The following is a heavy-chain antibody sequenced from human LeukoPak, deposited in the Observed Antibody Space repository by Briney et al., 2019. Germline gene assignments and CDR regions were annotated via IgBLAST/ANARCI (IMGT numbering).Heavy chain of an antibody. V-gene: IGHV4-59*11. Sequence: SETLSLTCTVSGGSISSHYWGWIRQPPGKSLEWIGYISYSENAGYNPSHKSRVTISIDTPKNQFSLRLSSVTAADTAVYYCARRDIATGIDFWGQGILVTVSS. CDR1: GGSISSHY. CDR3: ARRDIATGIDF. CDR2: ISYSENA. J-gene: IGHJ4*02. D-gene: IGHD3-9*01.